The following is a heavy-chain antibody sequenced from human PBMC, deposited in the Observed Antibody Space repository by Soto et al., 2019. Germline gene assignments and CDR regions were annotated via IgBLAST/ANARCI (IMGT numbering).Heavy chain of an antibody. V-gene: IGHV4-59*08. CDR1: GGSISSYY. CDR2: IYYTGST. J-gene: IGHJ4*02. Sequence: SETLSLTCTVSGGSISSYYWSWIRQPPGKGLEWIGYIYYTGSTNYTPSLKSRVTISVDTSKNQFSLKLSSVTAADTAVYYCARHSNWNYVDYWGQGTLVTVSS. D-gene: IGHD1-1*01. CDR3: ARHSNWNYVDY.